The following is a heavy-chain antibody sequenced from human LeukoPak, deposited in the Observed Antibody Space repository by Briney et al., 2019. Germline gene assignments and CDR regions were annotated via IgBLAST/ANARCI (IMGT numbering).Heavy chain of an antibody. D-gene: IGHD4-23*01. J-gene: IGHJ2*01. CDR2: ISGSGGNT. CDR3: AKETTVGHWYFDL. V-gene: IGHV3-23*01. CDR1: GFTFSSYA. Sequence: PGGSLRLSCAASGFTFSSYAMYWVRQAPGKGLEWISTISGSGGNTFYADSVKGRFTISRDNSKNMLYLQMNSLRAEDTALYYCAKETTVGHWYFDLWGRGTLVTVSS.